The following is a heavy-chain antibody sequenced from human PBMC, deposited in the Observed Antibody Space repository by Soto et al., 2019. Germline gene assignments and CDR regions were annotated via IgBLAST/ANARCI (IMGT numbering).Heavy chain of an antibody. V-gene: IGHV1-69*13. CDR3: ARAVWFDP. J-gene: IGHJ5*02. CDR1: GDPLSSYA. Sequence: SGKVGCKTSGDPLSSYAMSWVRQAPGQGLEWMGGIIPIFGTANYAQKFQGRVTITADESTSTAYMDLSSLRSEDTAVYYCARAVWFDPWGQGTLVTVSS. CDR2: IIPIFGTA.